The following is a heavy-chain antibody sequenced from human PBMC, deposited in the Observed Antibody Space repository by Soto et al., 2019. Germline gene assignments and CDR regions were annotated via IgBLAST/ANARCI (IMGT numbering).Heavy chain of an antibody. J-gene: IGHJ3*02. CDR3: ARDGPHSIAVAGSVCAFDI. V-gene: IGHV3-21*01. Sequence: GGSLRLSCAASGFTFSSYSMNWVRQAPGKGLEWVSSISSSSSYIYYADSVKGRFTISRDNAKNSLYLQMNSLRAEDTAVYYCARDGPHSIAVAGSVCAFDIWGQGTMVTVSS. CDR2: ISSSSSYI. CDR1: GFTFSSYS. D-gene: IGHD6-19*01.